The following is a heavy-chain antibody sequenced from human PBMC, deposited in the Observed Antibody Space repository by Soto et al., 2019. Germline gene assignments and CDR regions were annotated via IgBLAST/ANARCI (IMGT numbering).Heavy chain of an antibody. V-gene: IGHV5-51*01. CDR2: IYPGDSET. Sequence: EVQLVQSGPELKKPGESVQISCKGLGYTFTNYWIAWVRLMPGKGLEWLGTIYPGDSETRYSPSFQGQVTFSSDKAISTASLRWHSLKASDTAIYYCARFQYSVSPYIDFWAQGTLVTVSS. CDR3: ARFQYSVSPYIDF. D-gene: IGHD5-12*01. J-gene: IGHJ4*02. CDR1: GYTFTNYW.